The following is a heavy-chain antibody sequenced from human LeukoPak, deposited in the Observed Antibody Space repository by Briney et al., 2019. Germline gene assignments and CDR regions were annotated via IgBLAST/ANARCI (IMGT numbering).Heavy chain of an antibody. J-gene: IGHJ3*02. Sequence: GGSLGLSCAASGFTFSSYSMNWVRQAPGKGLEWVSSISSSSSYIYYADSVKGRFTISRDNAKNSLYLQMNSLRAEDTAVYYCAREHCSGGSCYPDAFDIWGQGTMVTVSS. D-gene: IGHD2-15*01. CDR3: AREHCSGGSCYPDAFDI. CDR2: ISSSSSYI. CDR1: GFTFSSYS. V-gene: IGHV3-21*01.